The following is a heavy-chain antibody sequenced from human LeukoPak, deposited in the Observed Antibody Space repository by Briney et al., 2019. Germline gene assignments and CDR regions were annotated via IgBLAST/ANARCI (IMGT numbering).Heavy chain of an antibody. D-gene: IGHD5-18*01. CDR2: IYSGGST. CDR1: GFTFSSYS. V-gene: IGHV3-53*01. J-gene: IGHJ4*02. CDR3: ARGPGYGPRNY. Sequence: GGSLRLSCAASGFTFSSYSMNWVRQAPGKGLEWVSVIYSGGSTYYADSVKGRFTISRDNSKNTPYLQMNSLRAEDTAVYYCARGPGYGPRNYWGQGTLVTVSS.